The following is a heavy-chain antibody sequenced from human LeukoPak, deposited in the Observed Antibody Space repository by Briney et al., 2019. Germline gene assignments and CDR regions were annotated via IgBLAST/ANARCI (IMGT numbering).Heavy chain of an antibody. CDR3: ARPSRGYDAFDI. CDR2: INWNGGST. Sequence: GGSLRLSCAASGFTFDDYGMSWVRQAPGKGLEWVSGINWNGGSTGYADSVKGRFTISRDNAKNSLYLQMNSLRAEDTALYHCARPSRGYDAFDIWGQGTMVTVSS. CDR1: GFTFDDYG. J-gene: IGHJ3*02. V-gene: IGHV3-20*01. D-gene: IGHD1-1*01.